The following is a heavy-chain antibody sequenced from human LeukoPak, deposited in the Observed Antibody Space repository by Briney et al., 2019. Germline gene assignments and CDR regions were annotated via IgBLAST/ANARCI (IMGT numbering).Heavy chain of an antibody. Sequence: GGSLRLSCAASGFTFSSYGMHWVRQAPGKGLEWVAVIWYDGSNKYYADSVKGRFAISRDNSKNTLYLQMNSLRAEDTAVYYCARDDGSGSYIDYWGQGTLVTVSS. D-gene: IGHD1-26*01. CDR2: IWYDGSNK. J-gene: IGHJ4*02. CDR3: ARDDGSGSYIDY. CDR1: GFTFSSYG. V-gene: IGHV3-33*01.